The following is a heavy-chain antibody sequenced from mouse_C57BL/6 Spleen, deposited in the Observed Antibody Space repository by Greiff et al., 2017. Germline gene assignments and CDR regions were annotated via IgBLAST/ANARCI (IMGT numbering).Heavy chain of an antibody. Sequence: EVQLQHSGPELVKPGASVKISCKASGYTFTDYYMNWVKQSHGKSLEWIGDINPNNGGTSYNQKFKGKATLTVDKSSSTAYMELRSLTSEDSAGYYCATFLITTVVATGSFDYWGQGTTLTVAS. D-gene: IGHD1-1*01. CDR2: INPNNGGT. CDR3: ATFLITTVVATGSFDY. CDR1: GYTFTDYY. V-gene: IGHV1-26*01. J-gene: IGHJ2*01.